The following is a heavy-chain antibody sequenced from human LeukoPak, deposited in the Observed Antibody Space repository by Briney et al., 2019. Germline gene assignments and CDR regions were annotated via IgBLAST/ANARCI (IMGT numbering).Heavy chain of an antibody. D-gene: IGHD6-13*01. CDR3: AKVAGDRMDH. CDR1: GYTFATYG. CDR2: ISANSGKT. Sequence: ASVKVSCKASGYTFATYGFCWVRQAPGHGLEWMGWISANSGKTDYAQKFQGRVTMTTDTSTTTAYMEFRSLRPDDTALYFCAKVAGDRMDHWGQGTLLTVSS. J-gene: IGHJ4*02. V-gene: IGHV1-18*01.